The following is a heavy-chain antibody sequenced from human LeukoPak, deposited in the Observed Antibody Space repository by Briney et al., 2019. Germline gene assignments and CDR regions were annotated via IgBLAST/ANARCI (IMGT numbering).Heavy chain of an antibody. CDR1: GGSISSYY. J-gene: IGHJ3*02. V-gene: IGHV4-4*07. Sequence: PSETLSLTCTVSGGSISSYYWTWIRQPAGKGLEWIGRIYTSGSTNYNPSLKSRVTLSVDTSKNQFSLKLTSVTAADTAVYYCARKGISAVAGAFDIWGQGTTVTVSS. D-gene: IGHD6-19*01. CDR3: ARKGISAVAGAFDI. CDR2: IYTSGST.